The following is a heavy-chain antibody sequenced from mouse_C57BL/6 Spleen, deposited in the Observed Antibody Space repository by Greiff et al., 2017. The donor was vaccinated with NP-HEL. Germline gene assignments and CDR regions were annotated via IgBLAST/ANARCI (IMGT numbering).Heavy chain of an antibody. Sequence: QVQLKESGPGLVAPSQSLSITCTVSGFSLTSYGVHWVRQPPGKGLEWLVVIWSDGSTTYNSALKSRLSISKDNSKSQVFLKMNSLQTDDTAMYYCARHGGNSFYYYAMDYWGQGTSVTVSS. J-gene: IGHJ4*01. CDR1: GFSLTSYG. D-gene: IGHD2-1*01. CDR3: ARHGGNSFYYYAMDY. CDR2: IWSDGST. V-gene: IGHV2-6-1*01.